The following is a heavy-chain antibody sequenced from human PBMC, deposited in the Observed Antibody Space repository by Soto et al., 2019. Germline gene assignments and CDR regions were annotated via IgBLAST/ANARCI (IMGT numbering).Heavy chain of an antibody. J-gene: IGHJ4*02. Sequence: GGSLRLSCAASGFTFGSYAMHWVRQAPGKGLEWVAVISYDGSNKYYADSVKGRFTISRDNSKNTLYLQMNSLRAEDTAVYYCARLDDRWGTGYFDYWGQGTLVTVSS. CDR3: ARLDDRWGTGYFDY. V-gene: IGHV3-30-3*01. CDR1: GFTFGSYA. D-gene: IGHD3-16*01. CDR2: ISYDGSNK.